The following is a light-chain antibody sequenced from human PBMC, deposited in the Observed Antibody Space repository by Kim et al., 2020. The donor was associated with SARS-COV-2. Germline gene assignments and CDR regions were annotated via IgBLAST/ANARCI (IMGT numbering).Light chain of an antibody. V-gene: IGLV2-14*03. CDR2: DVN. Sequence: GQSITISCTGTSSDVDDYNYVSWYQQHPGTAPKLMLYDVNNRPSGVSTRCSGSKSGNTTSLTISGLQAEDEADYYCRSYTSSTTLLFGTGTKVTVL. CDR1: SSDVDDYNY. CDR3: RSYTSSTTLL. J-gene: IGLJ1*01.